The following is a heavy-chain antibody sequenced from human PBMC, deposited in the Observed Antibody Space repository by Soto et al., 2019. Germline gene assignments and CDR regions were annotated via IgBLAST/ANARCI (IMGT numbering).Heavy chain of an antibody. V-gene: IGHV3-30*18. D-gene: IGHD1-26*01. Sequence: GGSLRLSCAASGFTFSSYGMHWVRQAPGKGLEWVAVISYDGSNKYYADSVKGRFTISRDNSKNTLYLQMNSLRAEDTAVYYCAKWIERERTFDYWGQGTLVTVSS. J-gene: IGHJ4*02. CDR2: ISYDGSNK. CDR1: GFTFSSYG. CDR3: AKWIERERTFDY.